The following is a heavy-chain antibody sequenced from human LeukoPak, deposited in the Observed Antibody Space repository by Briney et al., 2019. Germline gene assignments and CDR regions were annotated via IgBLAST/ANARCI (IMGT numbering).Heavy chain of an antibody. J-gene: IGHJ4*02. CDR3: ARAPGYDYVWGSYRYTHDYFDY. Sequence: PSETLSLTCTVSGGSISSSSYYWGWIRQPPGKGLEWIGYIYYSGSTYYNPSLKSRVTISVDTSKNQFSLKLSSVTAADTAVYYCARAPGYDYVWGSYRYTHDYFDYWGQGTLVTVSS. CDR1: GGSISSSSYY. V-gene: IGHV4-31*03. D-gene: IGHD3-16*02. CDR2: IYYSGST.